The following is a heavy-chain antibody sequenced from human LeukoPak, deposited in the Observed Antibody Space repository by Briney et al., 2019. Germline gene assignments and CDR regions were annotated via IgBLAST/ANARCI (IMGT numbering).Heavy chain of an antibody. CDR3: AKAGEEVATISPFEM. CDR2: INGRGGST. CDR1: GFTFSSYA. J-gene: IGHJ3*02. V-gene: IGHV3-23*01. Sequence: GGSLRLSCAASGFTFSSYAMSWVRQAPGKGLEWVSAINGRGGSTYYADSVKGRFTISRDNSKNTLYLQMNSLRAEDTAVYYCAKAGEEVATISPFEMWGQGTKVTVSS. D-gene: IGHD5-24*01.